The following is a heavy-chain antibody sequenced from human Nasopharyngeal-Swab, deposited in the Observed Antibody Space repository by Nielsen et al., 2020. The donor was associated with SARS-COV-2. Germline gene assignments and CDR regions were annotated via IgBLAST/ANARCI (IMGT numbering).Heavy chain of an antibody. CDR2: ISGSGGST. Sequence: GESLKISCAASGFTFSSYAMSWVRQAPGKGLEWVSAISGSGGSTYYADSVKGRFTISRDNSKNTLYLQMNNLRVEDTALYYCAKSTMDFWGQGTTVTVSS. CDR3: AKSTMDF. D-gene: IGHD2-2*01. V-gene: IGHV3-23*01. J-gene: IGHJ6*02. CDR1: GFTFSSYA.